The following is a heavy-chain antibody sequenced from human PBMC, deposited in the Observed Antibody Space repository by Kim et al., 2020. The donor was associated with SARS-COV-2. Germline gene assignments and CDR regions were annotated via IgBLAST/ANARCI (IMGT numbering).Heavy chain of an antibody. CDR1: GGSFSGYY. D-gene: IGHD2-15*01. V-gene: IGHV4-34*01. CDR2: INHSGST. J-gene: IGHJ3*02. CDR3: ARDVVDIVVVVAVNGAFDI. Sequence: SETLSLTCAVYGGSFSGYYWSWIRQPPGKALDWIGEINHSGSTNYNPSLKSRVTISVDTSKNQFSLKLSSVTAADTAVYYCARDVVDIVVVVAVNGAFDIWGQGTMVTVSS.